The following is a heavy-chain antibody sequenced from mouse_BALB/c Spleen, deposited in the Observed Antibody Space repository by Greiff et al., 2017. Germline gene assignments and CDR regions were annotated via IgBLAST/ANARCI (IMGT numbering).Heavy chain of an antibody. CDR1: GYSFTGYN. V-gene: IGHV1-39*01. J-gene: IGHJ2*01. CDR3: ARDYGSGYFDY. D-gene: IGHD1-1*01. CDR2: IDPYYGGT. Sequence: EVQRVESGPELVKPGASVKISCKASGYSFTGYNMNWVKQSNGKSLEWIGNIDPYYGGTSYNQKFKGKATLTVDKSSSTAYMQLKSLTSEDSAVYYCARDYGSGYFDYWGQGTTLTVSA.